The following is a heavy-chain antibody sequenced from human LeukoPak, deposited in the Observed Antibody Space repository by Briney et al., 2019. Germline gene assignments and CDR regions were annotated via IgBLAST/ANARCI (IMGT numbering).Heavy chain of an antibody. Sequence: GGSLRLSCAASGFTFSSYAMHWVRQAPGKGLEWVAVISYDRSNKYHADSVKGRFTIPRDNSKNTLYLQMKSLRAEDTAVYYCARAAYYYGSGSLDVWGKGTTVTVSS. CDR2: ISYDRSNK. D-gene: IGHD3-10*01. CDR3: ARAAYYYGSGSLDV. J-gene: IGHJ6*04. CDR1: GFTFSSYA. V-gene: IGHV3-30-3*01.